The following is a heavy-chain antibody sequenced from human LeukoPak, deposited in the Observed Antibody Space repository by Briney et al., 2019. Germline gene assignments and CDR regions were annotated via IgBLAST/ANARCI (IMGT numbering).Heavy chain of an antibody. J-gene: IGHJ4*02. CDR2: ISGGDNST. Sequence: GSLSLSCAASGFTFSSYAMSWVRQAPGKGLQWVSAISGGDNSTYYAGSVKGRFTISRDNSKNALYLQMNSLRVEDTAVYYCAKEWSGNGYVDYWGQGTLVIVSS. D-gene: IGHD3-10*01. V-gene: IGHV3-23*01. CDR3: AKEWSGNGYVDY. CDR1: GFTFSSYA.